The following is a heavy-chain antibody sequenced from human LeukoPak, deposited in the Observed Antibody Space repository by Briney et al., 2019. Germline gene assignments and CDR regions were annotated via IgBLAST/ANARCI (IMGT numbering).Heavy chain of an antibody. D-gene: IGHD1-26*01. CDR2: IRYDGSNE. CDR1: GFTFSSYG. Sequence: PGGSLRLSCAASGFTFSSYGMHWVRKAPGKGLEWVAFIRYDGSNEYYIDSVKGRFTLSRDNSKNTLYLQMNSLRAEDTAVYYCAKDSAVSGSYPDASDIWGQGTMVTVSS. CDR3: AKDSAVSGSYPDASDI. V-gene: IGHV3-30*02. J-gene: IGHJ3*02.